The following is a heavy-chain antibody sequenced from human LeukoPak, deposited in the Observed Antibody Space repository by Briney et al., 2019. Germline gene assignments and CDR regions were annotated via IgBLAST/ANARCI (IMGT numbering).Heavy chain of an antibody. J-gene: IGHJ4*02. CDR2: IYYSGST. V-gene: IGHV4-61*01. CDR3: ARDPGPRITIFGVATPGYFDY. CDR1: GGSVSSDSYY. D-gene: IGHD3-3*01. Sequence: PSETLSLTCTVSGGSVSSDSYYWSWIRQPPGKGLEWIGYIYYSGSTNYNPSLKSRVTISVDTSKNQFSLKLSSVTAADTAVYYCARDPGPRITIFGVATPGYFDYWGQGTLVTVSS.